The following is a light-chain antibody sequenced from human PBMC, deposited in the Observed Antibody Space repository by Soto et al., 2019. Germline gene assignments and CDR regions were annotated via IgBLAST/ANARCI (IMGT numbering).Light chain of an antibody. CDR3: ELYGGSPLS. CDR1: QSLGSRR. J-gene: IGKJ3*01. V-gene: IGKV3-20*01. Sequence: EIVLTQSPGTLSLSPGERATLSCRASQSLGSRRLAWYQQKPGQPPRLLIHAASTRATGIPDRFSGSGSGTDFTLTICRLEPEDFAVYFCELYGGSPLSFGPGTKVDVK. CDR2: AAS.